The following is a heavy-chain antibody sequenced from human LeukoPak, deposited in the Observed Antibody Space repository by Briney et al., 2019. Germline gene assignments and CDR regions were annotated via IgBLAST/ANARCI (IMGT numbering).Heavy chain of an antibody. D-gene: IGHD3-3*01. CDR2: FDPEDGET. CDR3: ATAIPDYDFWGGCV. Sequence: GASVKVSCKVSGYTLTELSMHWVRQAPGKGLEWMGGFDPEDGETIYAQKFQGRVTMTEDTSTDTAYMELSSLRSEDTAVYYCATAIPDYDFWGGCVWGQGTLVTVSS. CDR1: GYTLTELS. J-gene: IGHJ4*02. V-gene: IGHV1-24*01.